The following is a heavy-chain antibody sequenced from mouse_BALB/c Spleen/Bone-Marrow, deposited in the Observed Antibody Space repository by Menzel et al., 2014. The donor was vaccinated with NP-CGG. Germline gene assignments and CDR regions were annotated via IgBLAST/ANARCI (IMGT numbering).Heavy chain of an antibody. V-gene: IGHV5-6-3*01. CDR3: GRDNYYDYDGFAY. D-gene: IGHD2-4*01. Sequence: EVQLQQSGGGLVQPGGSLKISCAASGFTFSSYGMSWVRQTPDKRLDLVATINSNGGSTYYPDSVEGRFTISRDNAKNTLYLQMSSLKSEDTAMYYCGRDNYYDYDGFAYWGQGTLVTVSA. J-gene: IGHJ3*01. CDR2: INSNGGST. CDR1: GFTFSSYG.